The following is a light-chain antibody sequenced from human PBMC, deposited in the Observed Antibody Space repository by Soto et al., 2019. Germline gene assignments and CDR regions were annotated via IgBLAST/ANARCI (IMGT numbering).Light chain of an antibody. J-gene: IGKJ5*01. V-gene: IGKV3-20*01. CDR3: QQYTTSSIT. CDR1: QSVGSN. CDR2: DAS. Sequence: EIVLTQSAGTLSLSPGERATLSWWASQSVGSNLAWYQQKHGQAPRLLIYDASSRATGIADRFSGGGYGTDFNLTISGLETEDFAVYYCQQYTTSSITFGQGTRLEIK.